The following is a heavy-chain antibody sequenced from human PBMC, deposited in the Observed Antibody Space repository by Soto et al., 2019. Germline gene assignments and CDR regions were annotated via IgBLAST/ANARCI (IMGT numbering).Heavy chain of an antibody. CDR3: ARVDCSSTNCYNLYYGRDV. CDR2: MKQDGSEK. D-gene: IGHD2-2*02. CDR1: GFTFRSYW. Sequence: GGSLRLSCAASGFTFRSYWMSWFRQAPGEGLEWVADMKQDGSEKYYVESVKGRFTISRDNAKNSLCLQMNSLRVEDTAVYYCARVDCSSTNCYNLYYGRDVWGQGTTVTVSS. V-gene: IGHV3-7*04. J-gene: IGHJ6*02.